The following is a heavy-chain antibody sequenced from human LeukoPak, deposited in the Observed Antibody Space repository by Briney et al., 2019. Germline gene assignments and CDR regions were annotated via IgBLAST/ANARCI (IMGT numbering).Heavy chain of an antibody. J-gene: IGHJ4*02. CDR3: ARAPDYGDYVGYFDF. CDR2: IWYVGTTK. D-gene: IGHD4-17*01. Sequence: GGSLRLSCAASGFVFSTYGIHWVRQAPGKGLEWVAGIWYVGTTKYYADSVKGRFTISRDNSKNTVSLQMDSLRAEDTAVYSCARAPDYGDYVGYFDFWGQGAQVTVSS. V-gene: IGHV3-33*01. CDR1: GFVFSTYG.